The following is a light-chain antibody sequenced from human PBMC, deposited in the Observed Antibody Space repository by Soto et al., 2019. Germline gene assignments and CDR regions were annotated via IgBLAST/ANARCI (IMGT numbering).Light chain of an antibody. V-gene: IGKV1-27*01. CDR1: QGISNY. J-gene: IGKJ4*01. CDR2: AAS. Sequence: DIQMTQSPSSLSASVVDRVTITCLASQGISNYLAWYQQKPGKVPKLLIYAASTLQSGVPSRFSGSGSGTDFTLTISSLQPEDVATYYCQKYNSAPPLTFGGGTKVDIK. CDR3: QKYNSAPPLT.